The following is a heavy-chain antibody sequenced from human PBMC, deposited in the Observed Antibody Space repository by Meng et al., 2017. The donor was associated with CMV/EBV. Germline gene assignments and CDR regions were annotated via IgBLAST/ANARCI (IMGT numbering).Heavy chain of an antibody. CDR2: IIPIFGTA. V-gene: IGHV1-69*05. CDR1: ACTVSSST. J-gene: IGHJ4*02. Sequence: ASACTVSSSTISWVRQAPGQGLEWMGGIIPIFGTANYAQKFQGRVTITTDESTSTAYMELSSLRSEDTAVYYCARSLYSSSPHFDYWGQGILVTVSS. CDR3: ARSLYSSSPHFDY. D-gene: IGHD6-6*01.